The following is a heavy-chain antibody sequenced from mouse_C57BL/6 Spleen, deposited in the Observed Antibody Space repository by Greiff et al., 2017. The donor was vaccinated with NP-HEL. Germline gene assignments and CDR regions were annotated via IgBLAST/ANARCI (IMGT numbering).Heavy chain of an antibody. Sequence: VQLQQSGAELARPGASVKLSCKASGYTFTSYGISWVKQRTGQGLEWIGEIYPRSGNTYYNEKFKGKATLTADKSSSTAYMELRSLTSEDSAVYFCARSLPPSYSNYSHYAMDYWGQGTSVTVSS. V-gene: IGHV1-81*01. CDR1: GYTFTSYG. D-gene: IGHD2-5*01. CDR3: ARSLPPSYSNYSHYAMDY. CDR2: IYPRSGNT. J-gene: IGHJ4*01.